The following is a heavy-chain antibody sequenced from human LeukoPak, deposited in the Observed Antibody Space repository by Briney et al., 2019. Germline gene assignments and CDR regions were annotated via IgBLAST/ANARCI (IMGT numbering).Heavy chain of an antibody. CDR3: ARLKYCTNGVCYAGFDY. V-gene: IGHV1-3*01. D-gene: IGHD2-8*01. CDR2: INAGNGNT. CDR1: GYTFTSYA. Sequence: ASVKVSCKASGYTFTSYAMHWVRQAPVQRLEWMGWINAGNGNTKYSQKFQGRVTITRDTSADTAYMELSSLRSEDTAVYYCARLKYCTNGVCYAGFDYWGRGTLVTVSS. J-gene: IGHJ4*02.